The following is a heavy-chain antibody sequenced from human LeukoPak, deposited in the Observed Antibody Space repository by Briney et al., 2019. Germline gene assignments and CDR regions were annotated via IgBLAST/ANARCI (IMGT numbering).Heavy chain of an antibody. CDR3: AKVGDDYDFDY. V-gene: IGHV4-34*01. D-gene: IGHD4-17*01. Sequence: SETLSLTCAVYGGSFSGYYWSWIRQPPGKGPEWIGEINHSGSTNYNPSLKSRVTISVDTSKNQFSLKLISLTAADTAVYYCAKVGDDYDFDYWGQGTLVTVSS. CDR1: GGSFSGYY. J-gene: IGHJ4*02. CDR2: INHSGST.